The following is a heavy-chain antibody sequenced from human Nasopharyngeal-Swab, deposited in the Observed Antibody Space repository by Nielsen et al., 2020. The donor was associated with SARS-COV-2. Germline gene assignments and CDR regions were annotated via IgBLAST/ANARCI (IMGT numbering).Heavy chain of an antibody. J-gene: IGHJ3*02. D-gene: IGHD3-3*01. V-gene: IGHV3-33*01. CDR2: IWYDGSNK. Sequence: GESLKISCAASGFTFSSYGMHWVRQAPGKGLEWVAVIWYDGSNKYYADSVKGRFTISRDNSKNTLYLQMNSLRAEDTAVYYCASLRFLERLVFPPLDADAFDIWGQGTMVTVSS. CDR1: GFTFSSYG. CDR3: ASLRFLERLVFPPLDADAFDI.